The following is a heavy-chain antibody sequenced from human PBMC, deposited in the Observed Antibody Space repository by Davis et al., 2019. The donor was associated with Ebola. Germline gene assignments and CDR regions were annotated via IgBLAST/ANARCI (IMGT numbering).Heavy chain of an antibody. J-gene: IGHJ6*02. V-gene: IGHV4-39*07. Sequence: SETLSLTCTVPGGSTSSSSYYWGWIRQPPGKGLEWIGEINHSGSTNYNPSLKSRVTISVDTSKNQFSLKLSSVTAADTAVYYCARGRGKWLRFYGMDVWGQGTTVTVSS. CDR3: ARGRGKWLRFYGMDV. CDR1: GGSTSSSSYY. CDR2: INHSGST. D-gene: IGHD5-12*01.